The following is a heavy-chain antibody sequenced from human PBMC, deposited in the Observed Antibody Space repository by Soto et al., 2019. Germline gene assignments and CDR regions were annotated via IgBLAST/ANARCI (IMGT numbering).Heavy chain of an antibody. D-gene: IGHD2-21*02. J-gene: IGHJ2*01. CDR3: ATNLSIVVVTARNWYFDL. Sequence: QLQLQESGPGLVKPSETLSLTCTVSGGSISSSSYYWGWIRQPPGKGLEWIGSIYYSGSTYYNPSRKSRVTLSVDTSKNQSALKVSSVGAADTAVYYCATNLSIVVVTARNWYFDLWGRGSLVTFSS. CDR1: GGSISSSSYY. V-gene: IGHV4-39*01. CDR2: IYYSGST.